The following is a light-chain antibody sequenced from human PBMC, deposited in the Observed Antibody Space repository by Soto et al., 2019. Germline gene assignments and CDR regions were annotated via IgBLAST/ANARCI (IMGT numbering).Light chain of an antibody. CDR1: SSDVGGYNY. CDR3: SSYAASNNFVV. J-gene: IGLJ2*01. CDR2: EVS. Sequence: QLVLTQPPSASGSPGQSVTISCTGSSSDVGGYNYVSWYQQHPGKAPKLMIYEVSKRPSGVPDRFSGSKSGNTASLTVSGLQDEDEAVYYCSSYAASNNFVVFGGGTKLTVL. V-gene: IGLV2-8*01.